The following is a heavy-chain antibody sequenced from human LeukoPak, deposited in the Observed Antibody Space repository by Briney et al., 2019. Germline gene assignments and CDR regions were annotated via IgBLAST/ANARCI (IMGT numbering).Heavy chain of an antibody. J-gene: IGHJ6*02. CDR1: GFTFSNYW. Sequence: GGSLRLSCAASGFTFSNYWMSWVRQAPGKGLEWVANIKQDGSEKYYVDSVKGRFTISRDNAKNPLYLQMNSLRAEDTAVYYCARGGVRYYYYATDVWGQGTTVTVSS. D-gene: IGHD3-10*01. V-gene: IGHV3-7*01. CDR2: IKQDGSEK. CDR3: ARGGVRYYYYATDV.